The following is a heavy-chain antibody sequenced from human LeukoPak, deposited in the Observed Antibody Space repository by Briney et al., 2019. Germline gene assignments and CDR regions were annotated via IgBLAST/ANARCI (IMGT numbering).Heavy chain of an antibody. J-gene: IGHJ6*03. CDR3: ARGGSGWNYYYYYMDV. V-gene: IGHV4-39*07. CDR1: GGSISSRNYY. CDR2: IYYSGST. D-gene: IGHD6-19*01. Sequence: SETLSLTCTVSGGSISSRNYYWGWIRQPPGKGLEWIGSIYYSGSTYYNPSLKSRVTISVDTSKNQFSLKLSSVTAADTAVYYCARGGSGWNYYYYYMDVWGKGTTVTISS.